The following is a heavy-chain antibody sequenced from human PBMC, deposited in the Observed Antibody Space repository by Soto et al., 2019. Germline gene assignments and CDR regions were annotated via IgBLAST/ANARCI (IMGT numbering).Heavy chain of an antibody. CDR1: GGSIRREIYY. V-gene: IGHV4-39*01. CDR3: ASQHYYDSSGYYVVY. J-gene: IGHJ4*02. Sequence: SETLSLTWTVSGGSIRREIYYWGWVRQPPGKGLEWIGNIHYSGSAYYDSSLQSRVTISIDTSKNQFSLKLSSVTATDTAVYYCASQHYYDSSGYYVVYWGQGTLVTVS. CDR2: IHYSGSA. D-gene: IGHD3-22*01.